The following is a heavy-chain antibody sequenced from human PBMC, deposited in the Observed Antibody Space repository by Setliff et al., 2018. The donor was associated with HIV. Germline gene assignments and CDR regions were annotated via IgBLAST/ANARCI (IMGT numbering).Heavy chain of an antibody. CDR1: GFTFRSYE. J-gene: IGHJ4*02. Sequence: GGSLRLSCAASGFTFRSYEMNWVRQAPGKGLEWVSYISSSGNIIYYADSVKGRFTISRDNAKNSLYLQMNSLRAEDTAVYYCASHPSVYGPPFVYWGQGTLVTVSS. CDR3: ASHPSVYGPPFVY. D-gene: IGHD2-8*01. CDR2: ISSSGNII. V-gene: IGHV3-48*03.